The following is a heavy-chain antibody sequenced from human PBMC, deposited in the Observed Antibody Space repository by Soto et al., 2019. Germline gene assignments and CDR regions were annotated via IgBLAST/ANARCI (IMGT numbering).Heavy chain of an antibody. CDR3: ARREMQGPIDN. CDR1: GGSFSGYY. J-gene: IGHJ4*02. Sequence: PSETLSLTCAVYGGSFSGYYWTWIRQPPGTGLEWIGEINHSGSTNYNPSLKSRVTMSVDTSRNQFSLKLTPVTAVDTAVYYCARREMQGPIDNWGQGALVTVSS. V-gene: IGHV4-34*01. D-gene: IGHD1-26*01. CDR2: INHSGST.